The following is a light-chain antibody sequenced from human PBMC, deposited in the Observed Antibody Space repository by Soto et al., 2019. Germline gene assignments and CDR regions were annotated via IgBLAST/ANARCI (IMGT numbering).Light chain of an antibody. J-gene: IGLJ1*01. V-gene: IGLV2-14*01. CDR2: DVS. Sequence: QTVLTPPVSVAGSPGRSITTSSTGTSSDVGGYNYVSWYPQHPGKAPKLMNYDVSSRPSGVSNRFSGSKSGNTASLTISVLQAEDEADYYCSSYTSSSTPYVFGTGTKVTVL. CDR3: SSYTSSSTPYV. CDR1: SSDVGGYNY.